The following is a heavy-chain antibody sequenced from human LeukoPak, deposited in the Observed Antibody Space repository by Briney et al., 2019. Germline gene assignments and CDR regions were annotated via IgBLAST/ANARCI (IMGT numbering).Heavy chain of an antibody. J-gene: IGHJ5*02. Sequence: PSETLSLTCTVSGGSFGLYHWSWIRQPPGKGLEWIGYIFYNGSTKYNMSLKSRLAISIDTSKNQFSLKLSSVTAADTAVYYCARDRAAGSDWLDPWGQGTLVTVSS. CDR3: ARDRAAGSDWLDP. V-gene: IGHV4-59*01. CDR2: IFYNGST. CDR1: GGSFGLYH. D-gene: IGHD3-10*01.